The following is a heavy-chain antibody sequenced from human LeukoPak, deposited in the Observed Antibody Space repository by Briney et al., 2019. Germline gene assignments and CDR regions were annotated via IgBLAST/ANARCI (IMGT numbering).Heavy chain of an antibody. CDR1: GGSISSYY. Sequence: SETLSLTCTVSGGSISSYYWSWIRQPPGKGLEWIGYIYYSGSTNYNPSLKSRVTISVDTSKNQFSLKLSSVTAADTAVYYCARVTCSGGSCYLLRGGHWYFDLWGRGTLVTVSS. D-gene: IGHD2-15*01. CDR3: ARVTCSGGSCYLLRGGHWYFDL. CDR2: IYYSGST. J-gene: IGHJ2*01. V-gene: IGHV4-59*01.